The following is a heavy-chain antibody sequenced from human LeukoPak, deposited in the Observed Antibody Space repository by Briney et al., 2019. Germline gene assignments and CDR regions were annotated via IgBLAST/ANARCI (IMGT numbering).Heavy chain of an antibody. CDR1: GFSFSTYA. CDR2: ISGSGGAT. D-gene: IGHD2-2*01. J-gene: IGHJ4*02. V-gene: IGHV3-23*01. Sequence: PGGSLTLSCAASGFSFSTYAMNWVRQSPGKGLKWLSVISGSGGATYYADSVKGRFTISRDNSKNTLYLQMNSLTAEDTAIYYCAKDSCASTSCYWDYWGQGTLVTVSS. CDR3: AKDSCASTSCYWDY.